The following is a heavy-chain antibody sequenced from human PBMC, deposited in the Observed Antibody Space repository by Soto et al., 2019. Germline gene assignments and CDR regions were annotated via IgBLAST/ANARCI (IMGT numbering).Heavy chain of an antibody. J-gene: IGHJ4*02. CDR1: GFTFSNYA. CDR3: VKGGASYTSCWYAN. CDR2: IKDAGEST. V-gene: IGHV3-23*01. Sequence: DVQLLESGGGLVQPGGSLTLSCAASGFTFSNYAMHWVRQAPVKGLEWVSTIKDAGESTFYLDSVRGRFTISRDNSKNTLYRQMTGLRVQDTALYDCVKGGASYTSCWYANWGQGILVTVSS. D-gene: IGHD6-13*01.